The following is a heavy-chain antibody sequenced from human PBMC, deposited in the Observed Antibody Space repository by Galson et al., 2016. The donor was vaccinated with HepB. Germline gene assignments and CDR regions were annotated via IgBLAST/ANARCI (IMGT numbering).Heavy chain of an antibody. CDR2: IDSSGSNT. CDR1: GFTFSRYQ. V-gene: IGHV3-48*03. Sequence: SLRLSCAGSGFTFSRYQMNWVRQAPGKGLEWISYIDSSGSNTYYAASVKGRFTISRDSARNSVYLHMNSLTADDTAIYYCVREGSDGSFSQYWGQGTLVTVSS. D-gene: IGHD2-15*01. CDR3: VREGSDGSFSQY. J-gene: IGHJ4*02.